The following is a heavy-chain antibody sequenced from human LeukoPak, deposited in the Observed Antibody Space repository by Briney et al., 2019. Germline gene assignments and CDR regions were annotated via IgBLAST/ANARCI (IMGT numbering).Heavy chain of an antibody. CDR2: IWLDGSKK. CDR1: GFPFSSFG. J-gene: IGHJ5*02. D-gene: IGHD3-22*01. Sequence: PGGSLRLSWAASGFPFSSFGRHGVGRAPGKGREGGEVIWLDGSKKYCADSVKGRFTISRDNSKNTLYLQMNSLRAEDTAVYYCARDLDYDSSGSQGYNWFDPWGQGTLVTVSS. V-gene: IGHV3-33*01. CDR3: ARDLDYDSSGSQGYNWFDP.